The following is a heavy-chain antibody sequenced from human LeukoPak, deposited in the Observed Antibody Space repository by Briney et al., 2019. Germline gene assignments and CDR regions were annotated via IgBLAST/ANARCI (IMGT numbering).Heavy chain of an antibody. J-gene: IGHJ4*02. V-gene: IGHV4-59*01. CDR1: GGSISSYH. Sequence: SETLSLTCTVSGGSISSYHWSWIRQPPGKGLEWIGYIYYSGSTNHNPSLKSRVTISVDTSKNQFSLKLSFVTAADTAVYYCARAYYYGSGSYLDYWGQGTLVTVSS. CDR2: IYYSGST. D-gene: IGHD3-10*01. CDR3: ARAYYYGSGSYLDY.